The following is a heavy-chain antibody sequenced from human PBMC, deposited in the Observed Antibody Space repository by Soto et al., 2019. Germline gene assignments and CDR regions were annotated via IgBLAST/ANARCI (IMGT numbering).Heavy chain of an antibody. CDR2: IYHSGST. CDR1: GGSISSSNW. D-gene: IGHD6-19*01. V-gene: IGHV4-4*02. CDR3: ARDLGGGRSGWYRQDI. J-gene: IGHJ3*02. Sequence: QVQLQESGPGLVKPSGTLSLTCAVSGGSISSSNWWSWVRQPPGKGLEWIGEIYHSGSTNYNPSLRSRVAISVDNSKNQCSLKLSSVTAADTAVYYCARDLGGGRSGWYRQDIWGQGTMVTVSS.